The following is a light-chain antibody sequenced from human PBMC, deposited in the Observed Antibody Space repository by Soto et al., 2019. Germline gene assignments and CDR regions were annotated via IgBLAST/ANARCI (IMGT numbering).Light chain of an antibody. CDR1: SSNIGPNYD. CDR2: GNN. J-gene: IGLJ1*01. CDR3: QSYDITQSGFV. V-gene: IGLV1-40*01. Sequence: QSVLTQPASVCGAPGQRVTISCTGSSSNIGPNYDVHWYQQLPGAAPKLLIYGNNNRPSGVPDRFSGSKSDTSASLAITGLQAEDEADYYCQSYDITQSGFVFRSGTKVTVL.